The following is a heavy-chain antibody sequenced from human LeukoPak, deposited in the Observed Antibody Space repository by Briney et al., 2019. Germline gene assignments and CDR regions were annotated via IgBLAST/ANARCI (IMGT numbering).Heavy chain of an antibody. CDR2: INPSGVST. Sequence: GASVKVSCKASGYTFTSYYMHWVRQAPGQGLEWMGIINPSGVSTSYAQKFQGRVTMTRDMSTSTVYMELSSLRSEDTAVYYCARDGVVRGLNNWFDPWGQGTLVTVSS. CDR3: ARDGVVRGLNNWFDP. V-gene: IGHV1-46*01. J-gene: IGHJ5*02. CDR1: GYTFTSYY. D-gene: IGHD3-10*01.